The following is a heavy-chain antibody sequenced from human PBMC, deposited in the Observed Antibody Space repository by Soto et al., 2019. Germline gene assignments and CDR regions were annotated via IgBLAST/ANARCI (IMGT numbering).Heavy chain of an antibody. CDR1: GGTFSSYA. V-gene: IGHV1-69*13. Sequence: GASVKVSCKASGGTFSSYAISWVRQAPGQGLEWMGGIIPIFGTANYAQKFQGRVTITADESTSTAYMELSSLRSEDTAVYYCARQGYSGYRFDPWGQGTLVTVSS. CDR2: IIPIFGTA. D-gene: IGHD5-12*01. J-gene: IGHJ5*02. CDR3: ARQGYSGYRFDP.